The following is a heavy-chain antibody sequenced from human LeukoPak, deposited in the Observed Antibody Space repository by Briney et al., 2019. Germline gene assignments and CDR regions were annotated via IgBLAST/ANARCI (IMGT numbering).Heavy chain of an antibody. V-gene: IGHV4-34*01. Sequence: SETLSLTCAVYGGSLSGYYWSWIRQPPGKGLEWIGEINHSGSTNYNPSLKSRVTISVDTSKNQFSLKLSSVTAADTAVYYCARSANYYYYMDVWGKGTTVTVSS. CDR1: GGSLSGYY. CDR2: INHSGST. CDR3: ARSANYYYYMDV. J-gene: IGHJ6*03.